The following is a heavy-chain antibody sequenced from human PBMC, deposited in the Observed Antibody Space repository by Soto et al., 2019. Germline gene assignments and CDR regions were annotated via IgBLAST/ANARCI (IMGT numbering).Heavy chain of an antibody. CDR1: GYTFTSYG. CDR3: ARDFPDFWSGPFNWFDP. V-gene: IGHV1-18*01. D-gene: IGHD3-3*01. Sequence: ASVKVSCKASGYTFTSYGISWVRQAPGQGLEWMGWISAYNGNTNYAQKLQGRVTMTTDTSTSTAYMELRSLRSDDTAVYYCARDFPDFWSGPFNWFDPWGQGTLVTVS. CDR2: ISAYNGNT. J-gene: IGHJ5*02.